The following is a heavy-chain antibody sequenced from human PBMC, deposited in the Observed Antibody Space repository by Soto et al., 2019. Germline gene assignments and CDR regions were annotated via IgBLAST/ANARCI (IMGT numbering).Heavy chain of an antibody. J-gene: IGHJ4*02. CDR1: GFTFSSYS. D-gene: IGHD6-13*01. CDR3: ASGEQQLVGGDY. CDR2: ISSSSSYI. V-gene: IGHV3-21*01. Sequence: EVQLVESGGGLVKPGGSLRLSCAASGFTFSSYSMNWVRQAPGKGLEWVSSISSSSSYIYYADSLKGRFTISRDNAKNSLYLQMNRLRAEDTAVYYCASGEQQLVGGDYWCLETLVTVSS.